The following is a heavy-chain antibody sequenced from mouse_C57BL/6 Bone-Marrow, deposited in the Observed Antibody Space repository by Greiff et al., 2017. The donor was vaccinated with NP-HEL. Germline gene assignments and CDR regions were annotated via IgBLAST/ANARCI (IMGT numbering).Heavy chain of an antibody. CDR2: IDPANGNT. CDR3: ARGRLLRWYFDV. J-gene: IGHJ1*03. CDR1: GFNIKNTY. V-gene: IGHV14-3*01. D-gene: IGHD1-1*01. Sequence: VQLQQSVAELVRPGASVKLSCTASGFNIKNTYMLWVKQRPEQGLEWIGRIDPANGNTKYAPKFQGKATITADTSSNTAYLQLSSLTSEDTAIYYCARGRLLRWYFDVWGTGTTVTVSS.